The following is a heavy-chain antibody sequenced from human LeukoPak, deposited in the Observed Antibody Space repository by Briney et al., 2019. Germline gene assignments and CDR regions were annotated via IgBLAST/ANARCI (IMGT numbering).Heavy chain of an antibody. V-gene: IGHV1-69*01. CDR2: IIPIFGTA. J-gene: IGHJ4*02. CDR1: GGTFSSYA. Sequence: SVKVSCKASGGTFSSYAISWVRQAPGQGLEWMGGIIPIFGTANYAQKFQGRVTITADESTSTAYMELSSLRSEDTAVYYCARAYYYDSSAQSTPFDYWGQGTLVTVSS. CDR3: ARAYYYDSSAQSTPFDY. D-gene: IGHD3-22*01.